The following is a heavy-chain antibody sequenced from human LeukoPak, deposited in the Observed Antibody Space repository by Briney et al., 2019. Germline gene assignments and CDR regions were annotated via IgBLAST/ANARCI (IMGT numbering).Heavy chain of an antibody. V-gene: IGHV1-69*04. CDR1: GGTFSSYT. Sequence: SVKVSCKASGGTFSSYTISWVRQAPGQGLEWMGRFIPILGIANYAQKFQGRVTITADKSTSTAYMELSSLRSEDTAVYYCARDIAAAGTKQARYYYYMDVWGKGTTVTVSS. J-gene: IGHJ6*03. CDR3: ARDIAAAGTKQARYYYYMDV. D-gene: IGHD6-13*01. CDR2: FIPILGIA.